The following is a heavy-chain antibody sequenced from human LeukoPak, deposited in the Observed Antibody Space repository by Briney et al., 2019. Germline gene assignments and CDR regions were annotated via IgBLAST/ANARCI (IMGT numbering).Heavy chain of an antibody. CDR2: IYYRGST. V-gene: IGHV4-31*03. CDR3: ARDSGSHPGNEFDY. CDR1: GGSISSGGYC. J-gene: IGHJ4*02. D-gene: IGHD1-26*01. Sequence: SETLSLTCTVSGGSISSGGYCWGWIRQHPGKGLEWIGHIYYRGSTYYNPSLKSRVTISVDTSKNQFSLKVTSVTAADTAVYYCARDSGSHPGNEFDYWGQGTLVTVSS.